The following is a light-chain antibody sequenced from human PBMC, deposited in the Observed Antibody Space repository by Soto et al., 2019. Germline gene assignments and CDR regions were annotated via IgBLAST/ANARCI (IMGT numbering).Light chain of an antibody. CDR2: DVS. CDR3: ISYTSSSTLYV. J-gene: IGLJ1*01. V-gene: IGLV2-14*03. Sequence: QSALTQPASVSGSPGQSITISCTGTSSDVGGYNYVSWYQQHPGKAPKLMIYDVSYRPLGVSNRFSGSKSGNTASLTISGLQAEDEADYYCISYTSSSTLYVFGTGTKLTVL. CDR1: SSDVGGYNY.